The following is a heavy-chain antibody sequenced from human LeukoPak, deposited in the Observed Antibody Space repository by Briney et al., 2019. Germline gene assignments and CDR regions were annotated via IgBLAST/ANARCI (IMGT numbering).Heavy chain of an antibody. V-gene: IGHV1-69*04. CDR3: ARDRGDAFDI. Sequence: SVTVSCKGSGGTVSSYGVSWVRQAPGQGLEGMGRIIPILGIAHYAQKFQGRVTITAHKSTSTAYMELSSLRSEDTAVYFCARDRGDAFDIWGQGTMVTVSS. J-gene: IGHJ3*02. CDR1: GGTVSSYG. D-gene: IGHD3-10*01. CDR2: IIPILGIA.